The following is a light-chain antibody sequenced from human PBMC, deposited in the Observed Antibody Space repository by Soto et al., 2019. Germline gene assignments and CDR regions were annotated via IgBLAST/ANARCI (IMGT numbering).Light chain of an antibody. CDR2: GAS. J-gene: IGKJ1*01. Sequence: EIVMTQSPATLSVSPGERATLSCRASQSVSGNLAWYQQKPGQAPRLLLYGASTRATGIPASFSGSGSGTEFTLPISSLQSEDFAVDYCQQYNNWPPWTFGQGTKVEIK. CDR1: QSVSGN. CDR3: QQYNNWPPWT. V-gene: IGKV3-15*01.